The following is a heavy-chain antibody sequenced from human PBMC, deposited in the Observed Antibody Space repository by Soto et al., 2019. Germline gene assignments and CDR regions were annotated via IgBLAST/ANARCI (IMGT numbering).Heavy chain of an antibody. J-gene: IGHJ6*02. D-gene: IGHD2-21*02. CDR2: IYYSGST. V-gene: IGHV4-59*01. CDR3: ARDLILCGGDCSPYWDYGMDV. Sequence: SETLSLPRTVSCGPISSYYWSWIPQPPWKGLEWVGYIYYSGSTHYPPSLKSRVTISVDTSKKQFSLKMSSVTAADTAVYYCARDLILCGGDCSPYWDYGMDVWRQGTTVTVS. CDR1: CGPISSYY.